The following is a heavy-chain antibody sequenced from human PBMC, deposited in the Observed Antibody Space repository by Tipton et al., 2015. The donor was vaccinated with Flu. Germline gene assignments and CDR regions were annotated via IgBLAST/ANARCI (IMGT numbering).Heavy chain of an antibody. CDR2: IYHGGNT. V-gene: IGHV4-4*02. J-gene: IGHJ4*02. Sequence: GLVKPSGTLSLACAVSGGAITSDNWWSWVRQPPGKGLEWIGEIYHGGNTNYNPSLKSRVTISVDTSKNQFSLKLSSVTTADTAVYYCARGGKVTGWYGWGQGTLVSVSS. CDR3: ARGGKVTGWYG. CDR1: GGAITSDNW. D-gene: IGHD6-19*01.